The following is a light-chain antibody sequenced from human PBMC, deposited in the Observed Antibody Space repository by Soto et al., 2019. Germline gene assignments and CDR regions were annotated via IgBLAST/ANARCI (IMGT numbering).Light chain of an antibody. CDR2: DVN. Sequence: QPVLTQPPSASGSPGQSVTISCTGTSSDVGGCNYVSWYRQHPGKAPQLIIYDVNKRPSGVPDRFSGSKSGNTASLTVSGLQAEDEADYFCNSYGGTNNYVVFGGGTKLTVL. CDR3: NSYGGTNNYVV. V-gene: IGLV2-8*01. CDR1: SSDVGGCNY. J-gene: IGLJ2*01.